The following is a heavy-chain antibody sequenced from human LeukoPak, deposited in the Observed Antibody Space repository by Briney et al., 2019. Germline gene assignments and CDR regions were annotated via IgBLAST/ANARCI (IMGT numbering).Heavy chain of an antibody. Sequence: SETLSLICTVSGGSISSYYWSWIRQPPGKGLEWIGYIYYSGSTNYNPSLKSRVTISVDTSKNQFSLKLSSVTAADTAVYYCARVPYYDSSGSLGFDYWGQGTLVTVSS. CDR3: ARVPYYDSSGSLGFDY. J-gene: IGHJ4*02. V-gene: IGHV4-59*01. CDR2: IYYSGST. CDR1: GGSISSYY. D-gene: IGHD3-22*01.